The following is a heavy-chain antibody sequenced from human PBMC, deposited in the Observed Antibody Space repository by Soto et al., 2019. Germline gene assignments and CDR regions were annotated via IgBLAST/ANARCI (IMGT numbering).Heavy chain of an antibody. D-gene: IGHD1-7*01. V-gene: IGHV3-9*01. J-gene: IGHJ5*02. CDR1: GFTFDDYA. CDR3: AKVNHFNWNYGWFDP. Sequence: EVQLVESGGGLVQPGRSLRLSCAASGFTFDDYAMHWVRQAPGKGLEWVSGISWNSGSIGYADSVKGRFTISRDNAKNSLYLQMNILRAEDTALYYCAKVNHFNWNYGWFDPWGQGTLVTVSS. CDR2: ISWNSGSI.